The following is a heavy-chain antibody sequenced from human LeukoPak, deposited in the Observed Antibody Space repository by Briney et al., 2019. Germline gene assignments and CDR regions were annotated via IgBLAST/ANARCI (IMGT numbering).Heavy chain of an antibody. V-gene: IGHV3-23*01. D-gene: IGHD3-16*01. CDR2: ISGSGGST. CDR1: GFSVSTYA. CDR3: AKADGDYGSLGD. J-gene: IGHJ4*02. Sequence: HPGGSLRLSCAASGFSVSTYAMGWVRQAPGKGLEWVSAISGSGGSTYYADSVKGRFTISRDNSKNTLYLQMNSLRAEDTAVYYCAKADGDYGSLGDWGQGTLVTVSS.